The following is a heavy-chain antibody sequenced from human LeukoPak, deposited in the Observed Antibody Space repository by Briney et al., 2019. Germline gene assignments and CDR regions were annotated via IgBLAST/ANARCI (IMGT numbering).Heavy chain of an antibody. J-gene: IGHJ4*02. CDR2: ISWNSGSI. Sequence: GGSLRLSCAASGFTFDDYGMSWVRQAPGKGLEWVSGISWNSGSIGYADSVKGRFTISRDNAKNSLYLQMNSLRAEDTALYYCAKAVSISIAVAGPYYFDYWGQGTLVTVSS. CDR1: GFTFDDYG. V-gene: IGHV3-9*01. D-gene: IGHD6-19*01. CDR3: AKAVSISIAVAGPYYFDY.